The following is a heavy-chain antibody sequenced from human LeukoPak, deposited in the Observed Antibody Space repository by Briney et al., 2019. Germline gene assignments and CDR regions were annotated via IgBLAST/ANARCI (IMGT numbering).Heavy chain of an antibody. J-gene: IGHJ4*02. Sequence: GESLKISCQGSGYTFTNFWINWVRQMPGKGLEWVGKIDPRDSYTKYSPSFGGHVSISADKSIDTVSLQWRSLESSDTAIYYCTRTSDHDYWGPGTLVVVSS. CDR1: GYTFTNFW. CDR2: IDPRDSYT. V-gene: IGHV5-10-1*01. CDR3: TRTSDHDY. D-gene: IGHD2-2*01.